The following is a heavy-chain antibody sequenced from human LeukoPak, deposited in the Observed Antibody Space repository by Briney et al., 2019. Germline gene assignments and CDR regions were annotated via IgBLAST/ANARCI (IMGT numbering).Heavy chain of an antibody. Sequence: SETLSLTCGVNGGSLSDYHWSWIRQTPGKGLEWIGEIHHSGSTNYNPSLKSRVTISVDTSKNQFSLKLSSVTAADTAVYYCARVGTMVRGAIDYWGQGTLVTVSS. CDR2: IHHSGST. CDR1: GGSLSDYH. D-gene: IGHD3-10*01. CDR3: ARVGTMVRGAIDY. V-gene: IGHV4-34*01. J-gene: IGHJ4*02.